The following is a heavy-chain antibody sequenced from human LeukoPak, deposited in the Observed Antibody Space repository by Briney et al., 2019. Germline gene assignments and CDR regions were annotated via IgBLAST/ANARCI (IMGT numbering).Heavy chain of an antibody. CDR1: GYTFTSYY. Sequence: ASVKVSCKASGYTFTSYYMHWVRQAPGQGLEWMGGIIPIFGTANYAQKFQGRVTITADESTSTAYMELSSLRSEDTAVYYCARRVLTGYRPYNWFDPWGQGTLVTVSS. CDR3: ARRVLTGYRPYNWFDP. CDR2: IIPIFGTA. D-gene: IGHD3-9*01. J-gene: IGHJ5*02. V-gene: IGHV1-69*13.